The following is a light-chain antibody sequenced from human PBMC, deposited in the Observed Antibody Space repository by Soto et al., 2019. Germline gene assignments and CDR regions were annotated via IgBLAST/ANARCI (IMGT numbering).Light chain of an antibody. J-gene: IGKJ2*01. Sequence: DVVMTQSPLSLPVTLGQPASISCRSSQSLAYSDGNTYLNWFQQRPGQSPRRLIYKVSNRDSGVPDRFSGSGSGTDFTLKISRVEAEDVGFYYCKQGTHCPPYTFGQGTKLEIK. CDR1: QSLAYSDGNTY. CDR2: KVS. V-gene: IGKV2-30*01. CDR3: KQGTHCPPYT.